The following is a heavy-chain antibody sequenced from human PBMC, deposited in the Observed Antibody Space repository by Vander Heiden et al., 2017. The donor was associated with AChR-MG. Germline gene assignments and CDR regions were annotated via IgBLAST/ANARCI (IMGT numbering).Heavy chain of an antibody. V-gene: IGHV1-18*01. CDR1: GYTFTSYG. D-gene: IGHD3-3*01. CDR3: ARGPQGFYDVWSGYREWFDP. CDR2: ISAYNGNT. Sequence: QVQLVQSGAEVKKPGASVKVSCKASGYTFTSYGISWVRQAPGQGLEWMGWISAYNGNTDYAQKLQGRVTMTTDTSTSTAYMELRSLRSDDTAVYYCARGPQGFYDVWSGYREWFDPWGQGTLVTVSS. J-gene: IGHJ5*02.